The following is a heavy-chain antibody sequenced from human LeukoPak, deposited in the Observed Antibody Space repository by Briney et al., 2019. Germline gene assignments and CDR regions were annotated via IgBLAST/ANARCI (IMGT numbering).Heavy chain of an antibody. CDR1: GFTFSSYD. CDR3: SGRSGFSSIY. J-gene: IGHJ4*02. CDR2: IKPDGSDK. V-gene: IGHV3-7*01. Sequence: PGGSLRLSCAASGFTFSSYDMNWVRQAPGGGLEWLANIKPDGSDKYYVDSVMGRFTISRDNAKNLVYLQMNSLRTEDTAVYYCSGRSGFSSIYWGQGTLVTVSS. D-gene: IGHD6-19*01.